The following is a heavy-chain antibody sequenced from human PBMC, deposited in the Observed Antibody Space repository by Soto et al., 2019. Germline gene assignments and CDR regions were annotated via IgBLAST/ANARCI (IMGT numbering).Heavy chain of an antibody. V-gene: IGHV4-38-2*01. CDR3: ARVRDCSNGVCYTGSLDY. CDR1: GYSISGGYY. CDR2: IHQSGGT. Sequence: LSLTCAVSGYSISGGYYWAWIRQPPGKGLEWIATIHQSGGTYYNPSLKSRVTISVDTSKNQFSLKLSSVTAADTAVFYCARVRDCSNGVCYTGSLDYWGQGTLVTVSS. J-gene: IGHJ4*02. D-gene: IGHD2-8*01.